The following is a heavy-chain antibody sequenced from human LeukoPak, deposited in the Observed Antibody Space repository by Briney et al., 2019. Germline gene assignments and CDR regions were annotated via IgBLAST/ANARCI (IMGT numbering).Heavy chain of an antibody. Sequence: GGSLRLSCTASGFTVSSSYMTWVRQAPGKGLEWVSLIYSGGGTFYADSVKGRFTISRHNFENTLYLQMNNLRAEDTAVHYCARVGVGTVAGNYFDDWGQGTLVTVSS. J-gene: IGHJ4*02. D-gene: IGHD6-19*01. CDR3: ARVGVGTVAGNYFDD. CDR1: GFTVSSSY. V-gene: IGHV3-53*04. CDR2: IYSGGGT.